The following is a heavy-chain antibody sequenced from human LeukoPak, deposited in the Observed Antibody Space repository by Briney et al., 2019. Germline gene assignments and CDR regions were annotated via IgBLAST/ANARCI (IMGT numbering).Heavy chain of an antibody. V-gene: IGHV4-34*01. Sequence: SETLSLTCAGYGGSFSGYYWSWIRQPPGKGLEWIGEINHSGSTNYNPSLKSRVTISVDTSKNQFSLKLSSVTAADTAVYYCARGLAGGRITIFGVVIREVGFDYWGQGTLVTVSS. CDR3: ARGLAGGRITIFGVVIREVGFDY. D-gene: IGHD3-3*01. J-gene: IGHJ4*02. CDR2: INHSGST. CDR1: GGSFSGYY.